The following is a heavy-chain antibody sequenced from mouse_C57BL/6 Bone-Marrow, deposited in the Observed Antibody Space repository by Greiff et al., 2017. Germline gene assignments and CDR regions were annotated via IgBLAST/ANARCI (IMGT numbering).Heavy chain of an antibody. J-gene: IGHJ4*01. Sequence: QVQLQQPGAELVKPGASVKLSCKASGYTFTSYWMHWVKQRPGQGLEWIGMIHPNSGSTNYNEKFKSKATLTVDKSSSTAYMQLSSLTSEDSAVYYCARPLLPYYAMDYWGQGTSVTVSS. V-gene: IGHV1-64*01. CDR3: ARPLLPYYAMDY. CDR2: IHPNSGST. D-gene: IGHD2-1*01. CDR1: GYTFTSYW.